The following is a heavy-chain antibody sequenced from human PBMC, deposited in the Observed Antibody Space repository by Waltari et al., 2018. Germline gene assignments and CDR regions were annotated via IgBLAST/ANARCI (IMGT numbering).Heavy chain of an antibody. V-gene: IGHV1-69*01. CDR2: IIPIFGTA. Sequence: QVQLVQSGAELTKPGSSVKVSCQASGGTFSSYALSWVRQAPGQGLEWMGGIIPIFGTANYAQKVQGRVTITADESTSTAYMELSSLRSEDTAVYYCARDLRPDTDMVTGGHAFDIWGQGTMVTVSS. J-gene: IGHJ3*02. CDR1: GGTFSSYA. CDR3: ARDLRPDTDMVTGGHAFDI. D-gene: IGHD5-18*01.